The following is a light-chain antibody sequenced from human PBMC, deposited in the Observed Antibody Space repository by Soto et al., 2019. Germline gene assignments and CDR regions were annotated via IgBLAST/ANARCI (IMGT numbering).Light chain of an antibody. V-gene: IGKV3-15*01. CDR1: QSINSE. CDR3: QQGHNWPLT. J-gene: IGKJ2*01. Sequence: EIVMTQSPATLSLSPGERAALSCRASQSINSELAWYQQKPGQPPRLLIYGASTRATGVPARFTGSASGSEFTLTISGLQSEDFAVYYCQQGHNWPLTFGQGPRLEI. CDR2: GAS.